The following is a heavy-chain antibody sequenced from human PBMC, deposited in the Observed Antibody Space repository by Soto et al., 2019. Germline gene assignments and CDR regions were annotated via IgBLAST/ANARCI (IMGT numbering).Heavy chain of an antibody. CDR1: GFTFSSYA. Sequence: PGGSLRLSCAASGFTFSSYAMSWVRQAPGKGLEWVSAISGSGGSTYYADSVKGRFTISKDNSKNKLYLQMNSLKTEDTAVYYCANTYDRYLAAAGTFSSSFDYWGQGTLVTVSS. V-gene: IGHV3-23*01. D-gene: IGHD6-13*01. CDR3: ANTYDRYLAAAGTFSSSFDY. J-gene: IGHJ4*02. CDR2: ISGSGGST.